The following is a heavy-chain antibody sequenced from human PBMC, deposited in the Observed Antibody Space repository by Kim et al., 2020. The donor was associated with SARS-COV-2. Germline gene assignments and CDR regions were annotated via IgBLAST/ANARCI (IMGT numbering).Heavy chain of an antibody. J-gene: IGHJ4*02. CDR3: AREGYYYDSSGYRNVDY. V-gene: IGHV3-30*04. CDR1: GFTFSSYA. D-gene: IGHD3-22*01. CDR2: ISYDGSNK. Sequence: LSLTCAASGFTFSSYAMHWVRQAPGKGLEWVAVISYDGSNKYYADSVKGRFTISRDNSKNTLYLQMNSLRAEDTAVYYCAREGYYYDSSGYRNVDYWGQGTLVTVSS.